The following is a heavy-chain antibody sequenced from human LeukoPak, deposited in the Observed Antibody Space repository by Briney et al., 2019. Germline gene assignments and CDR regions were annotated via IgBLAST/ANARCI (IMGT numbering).Heavy chain of an antibody. D-gene: IGHD4-17*01. V-gene: IGHV3-53*01. Sequence: GGSLRLSCAAPGFTVSSNYMSWVRQAPGKGLEWVSVIYSGGSTYYADSVKGRFTISRDNSKNTLYLQMNSLRAEDTAVYYCARDADYGVYDYWGQGTLVTVSS. CDR1: GFTVSSNY. CDR2: IYSGGST. CDR3: ARDADYGVYDY. J-gene: IGHJ4*02.